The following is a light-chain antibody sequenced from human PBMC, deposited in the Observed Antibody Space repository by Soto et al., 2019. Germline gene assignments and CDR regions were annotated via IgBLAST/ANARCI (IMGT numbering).Light chain of an antibody. J-gene: IGKJ4*01. V-gene: IGKV3D-20*02. Sequence: NVLTESPGTLSLSPGERAALSCGASQSVSSNYLAWYQQKPGQAPGLLIYEASTRATGIPARFSGSGSGTDFTLTISSLEPEDFAVYYCQQHANWPLTFGGGTKVDIK. CDR3: QQHANWPLT. CDR2: EAS. CDR1: QSVSSNY.